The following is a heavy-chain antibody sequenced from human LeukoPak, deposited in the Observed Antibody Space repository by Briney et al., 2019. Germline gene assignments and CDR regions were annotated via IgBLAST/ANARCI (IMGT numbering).Heavy chain of an antibody. Sequence: GGSLRLSCAASGFTFSSYSMNWVRQAPGKGLEGVSFIRFDGSNYYYAHSLKCRFTISRDNSKNTLFLQMNSLRPEDTAVYDCARGPDYDSLADYFDYWGQGTLVTVSS. CDR1: GFTFSSYS. J-gene: IGHJ4*02. V-gene: IGHV3-30*02. D-gene: IGHD3-9*01. CDR2: IRFDGSNY. CDR3: ARGPDYDSLADYFDY.